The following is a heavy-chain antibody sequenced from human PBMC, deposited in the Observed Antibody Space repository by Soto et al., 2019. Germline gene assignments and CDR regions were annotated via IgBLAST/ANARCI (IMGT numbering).Heavy chain of an antibody. J-gene: IGHJ5*02. CDR2: IVVGSGNT. CDR1: GFTFTSSA. Sequence: SVKVSCKASGFTFTSSAVQWVRQARGQRLEWIGWIVVGSGNTNYAQKFQERVTITRDMSTSTAYTELSSLRSEDTAVYYCAAGAIDVITMIVHWSDPWGQGTLVTVSS. CDR3: AAGAIDVITMIVHWSDP. D-gene: IGHD3-22*01. V-gene: IGHV1-58*01.